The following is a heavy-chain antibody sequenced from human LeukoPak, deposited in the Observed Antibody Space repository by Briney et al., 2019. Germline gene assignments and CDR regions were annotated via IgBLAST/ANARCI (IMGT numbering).Heavy chain of an antibody. J-gene: IGHJ3*02. D-gene: IGHD3-10*01. CDR1: GFTFSGSA. Sequence: GGSLRLXCAASGFTFSGSAMHWGRQASGKGLEWVGRIRGKANTYATAYGESVKGRFTISRDDSKNTAYLQMNSLKTEDTAVYYCTRKEDYYASGNAFDIWGQGTMVTVSS. CDR3: TRKEDYYASGNAFDI. V-gene: IGHV3-73*01. CDR2: IRGKANTYAT.